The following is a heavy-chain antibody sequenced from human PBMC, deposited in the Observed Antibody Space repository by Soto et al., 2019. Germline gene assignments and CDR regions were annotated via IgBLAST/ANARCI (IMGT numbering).Heavy chain of an antibody. CDR2: ITNKANGYTT. J-gene: IGHJ3*02. D-gene: IGHD6-19*01. CDR3: TRGHSSVSIYAFDI. Sequence: GGSLRLSCAASGGTFISYGMDWVRQAPGKGLDWVGRITNKANGYTTEYAASVNGRFTISRDDSRNSLYPQMNSLKTEDTAVYYCTRGHSSVSIYAFDIWGQEAMVTVSS. V-gene: IGHV3-72*01. CDR1: GGTFISYG.